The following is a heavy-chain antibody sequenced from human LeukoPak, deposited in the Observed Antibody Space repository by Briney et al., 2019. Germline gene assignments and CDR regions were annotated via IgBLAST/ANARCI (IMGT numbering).Heavy chain of an antibody. J-gene: IGHJ4*02. V-gene: IGHV4-59*08. D-gene: IGHD6-19*01. Sequence: NPSETLSLTCTVSGGSISSYYWSWIRQPPGEGLEWIGYFYYGGSTNYNPSLKSRVTISLDTSKNQFSLKLSSVTAADTAVYYCARSGGWYYYFDYWGQGTLVTVSS. CDR3: ARSGGWYYYFDY. CDR2: FYYGGST. CDR1: GGSISSYY.